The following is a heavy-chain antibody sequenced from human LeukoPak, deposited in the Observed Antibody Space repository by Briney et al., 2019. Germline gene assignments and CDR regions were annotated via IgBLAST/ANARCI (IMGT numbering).Heavy chain of an antibody. J-gene: IGHJ4*02. CDR2: IYSGGST. CDR3: AKGSNVVVPQSY. Sequence: GGSLRLSCAASGFTLSSNYMSWVRQAPGKGLEWVSVIYSGGSTYYADSVKGRFTISRANSKNTLYLQMNSLRAEDTAVYYCAKGSNVVVPQSYWGQGTLVTVSS. V-gene: IGHV3-53*01. D-gene: IGHD2-2*01. CDR1: GFTLSSNY.